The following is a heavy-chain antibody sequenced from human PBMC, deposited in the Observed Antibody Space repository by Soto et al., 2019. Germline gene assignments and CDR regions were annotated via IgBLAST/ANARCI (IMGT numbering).Heavy chain of an antibody. CDR3: ARVRRELWSGYSPVGYYYYMDV. CDR1: GGSISSYY. D-gene: IGHD3-3*01. CDR2: IYYSGST. V-gene: IGHV4-59*01. Sequence: SETLSLTCTVSGGSISSYYWSWIRQPPGKGLEWIGYIYYSGSTNYNPSLKSRVTISVDTSKNQFSLKLSSVTAADTAVYYCARVRRELWSGYSPVGYYYYMDVWGKGTTVTVSS. J-gene: IGHJ6*03.